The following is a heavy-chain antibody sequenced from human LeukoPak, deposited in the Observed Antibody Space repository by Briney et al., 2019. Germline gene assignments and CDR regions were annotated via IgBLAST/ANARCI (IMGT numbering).Heavy chain of an antibody. CDR2: IYYSGST. V-gene: IGHV4-39*07. J-gene: IGHJ4*02. Sequence: SETLSLTCTVSGGSISSSSYYWGWIRQPPGKGLEWIGSIYYSGSTYYNLSLKSRVTISVDTSKNQFSLKLSSVTAADTAVYYCARSYSGHDYWGQGTLVTVSS. CDR1: GGSISSSSYY. D-gene: IGHD4-11*01. CDR3: ARSYSGHDY.